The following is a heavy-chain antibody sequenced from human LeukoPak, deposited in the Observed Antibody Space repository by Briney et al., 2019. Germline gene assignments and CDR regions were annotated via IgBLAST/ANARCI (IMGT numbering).Heavy chain of an antibody. CDR1: GYTFTGYS. CDR2: INPENGDT. CDR3: DKKIRGPSHPLDF. J-gene: IGHJ4*02. V-gene: IGHV1-2*02. D-gene: IGHD5-12*01. Sequence: GASVKVSCKASGYTFTGYSIHWVRQAPGQGLEWMGWINPENGDTGYAHNFQGRVTMTSDTSITTAYMELSSLRSDDTAVYYCDKKIRGPSHPLDFWGQGTLVTVSS.